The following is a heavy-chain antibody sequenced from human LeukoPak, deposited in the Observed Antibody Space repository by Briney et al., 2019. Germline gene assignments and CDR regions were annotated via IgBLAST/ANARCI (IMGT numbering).Heavy chain of an antibody. V-gene: IGHV1-2*02. CDR1: GYTFTFYY. D-gene: IGHD6-6*01. CDR2: VNPNSGGT. Sequence: ASVTVSFKASGYTFTFYYMHWVRQAPGQGLEWMGWVNPNSGGTNFAQKFQGRVTMTRDTSISTAYMELSRLRSDDTAVYFCARDREYRSSSYPLDYWGQGTLVTVSS. J-gene: IGHJ4*02. CDR3: ARDREYRSSSYPLDY.